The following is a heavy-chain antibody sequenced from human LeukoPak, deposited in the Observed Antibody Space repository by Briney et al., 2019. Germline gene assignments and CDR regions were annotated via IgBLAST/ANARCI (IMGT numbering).Heavy chain of an antibody. D-gene: IGHD6-6*01. CDR2: IYHSGST. CDR3: ARNFPSSSDAFDI. J-gene: IGHJ3*02. CDR1: GGSISSSNW. V-gene: IGHV4-4*02. Sequence: SETLSLTCAVSGGSISSSNWWSWVRQPPGNGLEWIEEIYHSGSTNYNPSLKSRVTISVDTSKNQFSLKLRSVTAADTAVYYCARNFPSSSDAFDIWGQGTMVTVSS.